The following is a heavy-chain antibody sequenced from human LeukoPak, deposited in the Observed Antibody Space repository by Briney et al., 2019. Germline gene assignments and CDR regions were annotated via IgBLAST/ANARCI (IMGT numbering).Heavy chain of an antibody. CDR1: GGSFSGYY. CDR3: ARRAWSLPFDY. D-gene: IGHD2-8*02. V-gene: IGHV4-34*01. Sequence: PSETLSLTCAVYGGSFSGYYWSWLRQPPGKGLEWIGEINHSGSTNYNPSLKSRVTISVDTSKNQFSLKLSSVTAADTAVYYCARRAWSLPFDYWGQGTLVTVSS. J-gene: IGHJ4*02. CDR2: INHSGST.